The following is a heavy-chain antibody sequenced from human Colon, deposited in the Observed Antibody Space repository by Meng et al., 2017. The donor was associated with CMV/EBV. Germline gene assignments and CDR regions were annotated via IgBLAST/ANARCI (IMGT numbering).Heavy chain of an antibody. CDR2: NYYSGTI. J-gene: IGHJ4*02. D-gene: IGHD3-22*01. Sequence: QVQLQESGPGLLKPSQTLSLICTVSGDSISSGGYYWSWVRQHPGKGLEWIGYNYYSGTIYYNPSLNSRVSISIDTSKNQFSLKLSSVTAADTAIYYCARGADYESTGYFFDYWGQGTLVTVSS. CDR3: ARGADYESTGYFFDY. V-gene: IGHV4-31*03. CDR1: GDSISSGGYY.